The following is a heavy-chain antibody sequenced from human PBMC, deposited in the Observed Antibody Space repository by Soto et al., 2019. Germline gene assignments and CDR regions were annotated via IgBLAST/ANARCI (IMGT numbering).Heavy chain of an antibody. J-gene: IGHJ6*02. D-gene: IGHD3-3*01. CDR3: SRLPPGKYVAYDFPMDV. CDR2: ITSRKYGATP. Sequence: GGSLRLSCITSGFAFGDFAMTWFRQVPGKGLEWVGFITSRKYGATPRYAASVQGRFFISRDDSRGIAYLPMNNLKLDDTAVYYCSRLPPGKYVAYDFPMDVGGQGATVTVSS. CDR1: GFAFGDFA. V-gene: IGHV3-49*03.